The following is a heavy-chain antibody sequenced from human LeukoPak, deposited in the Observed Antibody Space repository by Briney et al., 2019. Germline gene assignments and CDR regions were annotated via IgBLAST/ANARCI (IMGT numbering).Heavy chain of an antibody. CDR3: ARGIDCSGGSCSPTPREYYYYYYMDV. J-gene: IGHJ6*03. D-gene: IGHD2-15*01. CDR2: ISGSGGST. Sequence: GGSLRLSCAASGFTFSSYGMSWVRQAPGKGLEWVSLISGSGGSTYYADSVKGRFTISRDNSKNTLYLQMNSLRAEDTAVYYCARGIDCSGGSCSPTPREYYYYYYMDVWGKGTTVTISS. V-gene: IGHV3-23*01. CDR1: GFTFSSYG.